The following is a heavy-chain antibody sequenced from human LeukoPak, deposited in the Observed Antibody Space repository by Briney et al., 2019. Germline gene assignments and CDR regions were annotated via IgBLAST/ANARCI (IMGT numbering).Heavy chain of an antibody. Sequence: PSQTLSLTCAISGDTVSSNSAAWNWLRQSPSRGLEWLVRTYYRSRWYNDYSVSVKSRIIITPNTSKNQFSLQLNSVSPEDRAVYYCARLYGSGSTCSVDYWGQGTQVTVSS. D-gene: IGHD2-15*01. CDR2: TYYRSRWYN. CDR1: GDTVSSNSAA. J-gene: IGHJ4*02. CDR3: ARLYGSGSTCSVDY. V-gene: IGHV6-1*01.